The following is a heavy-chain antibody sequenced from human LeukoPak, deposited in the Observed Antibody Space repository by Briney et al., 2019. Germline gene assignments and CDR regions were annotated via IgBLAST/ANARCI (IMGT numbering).Heavy chain of an antibody. J-gene: IGHJ4*02. CDR3: TREEKSFDY. CDR1: GFTFSSYA. V-gene: IGHV3-23*01. CDR2: VSGSGGST. Sequence: GGSLRLSCAASGFTFSSYAMSWVRQAPGKGLEWVSVVSGSGGSTYYADSVKGRFTISRDNSKNTLYLHMNSLRAEDTAVYYCTREEKSFDYWGQGTLVTVSS.